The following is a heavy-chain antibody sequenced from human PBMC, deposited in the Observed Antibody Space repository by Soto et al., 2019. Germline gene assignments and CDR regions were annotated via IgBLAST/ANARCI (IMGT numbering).Heavy chain of an antibody. Sequence: PLETLSLTCVVYGGPFSGYYWNWIRQPPGKGLEWIGEVNHSGNTNYNPSLKSRVTISGDTSKKQFSLKMNSVTAADTAVYYCQATVTQHYYYYAMDVWGQGTTVTVSS. CDR1: GGPFSGYY. V-gene: IGHV4-34*01. CDR3: QATVTQHYYYYAMDV. CDR2: VNHSGNT. D-gene: IGHD4-17*01. J-gene: IGHJ6*02.